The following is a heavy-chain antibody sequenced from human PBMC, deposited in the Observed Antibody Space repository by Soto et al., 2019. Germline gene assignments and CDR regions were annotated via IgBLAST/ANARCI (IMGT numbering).Heavy chain of an antibody. J-gene: IGHJ4*02. D-gene: IGHD2-21*02. CDR1: GFTFSSYA. CDR2: ISGSGGST. Sequence: EVQLLESGGGLVQPGGSLRLSCAASGFTFSSYAMSWVRQAPGKGLEWVSAISGSGGSTYYADSVKGRFTISRDNSKNTLYLQMNSLRAEDTAVYYCAKAENIVVVTAITTYYFDYWGQGTLVTVSS. V-gene: IGHV3-23*01. CDR3: AKAENIVVVTAITTYYFDY.